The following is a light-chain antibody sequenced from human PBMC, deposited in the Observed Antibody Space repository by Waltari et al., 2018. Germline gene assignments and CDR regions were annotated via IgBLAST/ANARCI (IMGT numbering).Light chain of an antibody. CDR1: QSISIY. CDR3: QQSYSSPPT. CDR2: AAS. Sequence: DIQMTQSPSSLSASVGDRVTITCRASQSISIYLNWYQQKPGKAPKLLIYAASSLQGGVPSRFSGSGSGTDFTLTISSLQPEDFATYYCQQSYSSPPTFGQGTKVGIK. J-gene: IGKJ1*01. V-gene: IGKV1-39*01.